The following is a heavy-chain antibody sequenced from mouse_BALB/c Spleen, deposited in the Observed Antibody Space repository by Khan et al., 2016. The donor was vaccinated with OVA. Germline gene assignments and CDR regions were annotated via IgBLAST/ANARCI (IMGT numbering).Heavy chain of an antibody. D-gene: IGHD3-3*01. CDR2: ISYSGST. V-gene: IGHV3-2*02. CDR1: GYSITSDYS. CDR3: ARGRGY. Sequence: EVQLQESGPGLVKPSQSLSLTCTVTGYSITSDYSWNWIRQFPGNRLEWMGYISYSGSTSYTPSLKSRISITRDTSKNQFFLQLNSVTAEDTATYYCARGRGYWGQGTLVTVS. J-gene: IGHJ3*02.